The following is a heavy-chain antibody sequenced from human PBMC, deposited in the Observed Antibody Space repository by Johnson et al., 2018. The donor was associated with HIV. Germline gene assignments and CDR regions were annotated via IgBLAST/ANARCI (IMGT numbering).Heavy chain of an antibody. CDR1: GFTFDDYA. Sequence: VQLVESGGGLVQPGRSLRLSCAASGFTFDDYAMHWVRQAPGKGLEWVSGISWNSGNIDYADSVKGRFTISRDNAKNSLYLQMNSLRTEDTALYYCAKVGVRYRWRGDGLDIWGQGTRVAVSS. CDR2: ISWNSGNI. CDR3: AKVGVRYRWRGDGLDI. V-gene: IGHV3-9*01. D-gene: IGHD3-10*01. J-gene: IGHJ3*02.